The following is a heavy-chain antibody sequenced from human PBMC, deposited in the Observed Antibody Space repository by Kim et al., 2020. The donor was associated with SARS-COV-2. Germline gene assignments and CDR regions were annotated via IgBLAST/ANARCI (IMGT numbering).Heavy chain of an antibody. J-gene: IGHJ6*02. D-gene: IGHD6-13*01. Sequence: ASVKVSCKASGYTFTSYDINWVRQATGQGLEWMGWMNPNSGNTGYAQKFQGRVTMTRNTSISTAYMELSSLRSEDTAVYYCARDASSSWYTQLGYYYYGMDVWGQGTTVTVSS. CDR3: ARDASSSWYTQLGYYYYGMDV. CDR1: GYTFTSYD. CDR2: MNPNSGNT. V-gene: IGHV1-8*01.